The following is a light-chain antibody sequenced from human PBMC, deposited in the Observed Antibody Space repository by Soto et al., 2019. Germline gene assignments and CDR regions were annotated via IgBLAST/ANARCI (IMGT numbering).Light chain of an antibody. CDR3: RQYNNWPHT. CDR1: QSVSSN. CDR2: GAS. Sequence: ERVMTQSPATLSVSPGERATLSCRASQSVSSNLAWYQQKPGQAPRLLIYGASTRATDIPARFSGSGSGTEFTLTISSLQSEDFAVYYCRQYNNWPHTFGQGTKVEIK. V-gene: IGKV3-15*01. J-gene: IGKJ1*01.